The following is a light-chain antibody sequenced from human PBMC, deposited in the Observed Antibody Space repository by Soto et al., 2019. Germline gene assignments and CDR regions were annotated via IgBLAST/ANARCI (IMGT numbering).Light chain of an antibody. CDR2: DVT. CDR1: SSDVGGYNS. J-gene: IGLJ1*01. CDR3: SSFPCSITYG. Sequence: QSVLTQPASVSGSPGQTITISCTGTSSDVGGYNSVSWYRQDPGKAPKLMIYDVTNRHSGVSNRFSGSRSGNTASLPISGLQAEDQADYYCSSFPCSITYGFGTGTKVTVL. V-gene: IGLV2-14*01.